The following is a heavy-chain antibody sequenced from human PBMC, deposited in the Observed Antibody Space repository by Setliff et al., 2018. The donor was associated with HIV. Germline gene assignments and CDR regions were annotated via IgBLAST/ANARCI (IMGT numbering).Heavy chain of an antibody. V-gene: IGHV5-51*01. CDR2: IYPADSDT. Sequence: PGESLKISCKGSGYSFTSNWIGWVRQMHGKGLEWMGIIYPADSDTRYSPSFQGQVTISADKSISTAYLQWSSLKASDTAMYYCARHNHQPPYHYGMDVWGQGTTVTASS. CDR3: ARHNHQPPYHYGMDV. J-gene: IGHJ6*02. CDR1: GYSFTSNW.